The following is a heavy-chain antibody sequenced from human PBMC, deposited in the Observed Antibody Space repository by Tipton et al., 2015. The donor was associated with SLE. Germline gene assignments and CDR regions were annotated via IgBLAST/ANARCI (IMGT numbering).Heavy chain of an antibody. CDR3: ARIGAAAGAFDY. V-gene: IGHV3-48*03. CDR2: ISTSGSIL. J-gene: IGHJ4*02. D-gene: IGHD6-13*01. Sequence: QLVQSGGGLVQPGGSLRLSCAASGFIFSSYGMNWVRQAPGKGLEWVSYISTSGSILYYGDSVKGRFTISRDNAKNSLYLQMDCLRAEDTAVYYCARIGAAAGAFDYWGQGTLVTVSS. CDR1: GFIFSSYG.